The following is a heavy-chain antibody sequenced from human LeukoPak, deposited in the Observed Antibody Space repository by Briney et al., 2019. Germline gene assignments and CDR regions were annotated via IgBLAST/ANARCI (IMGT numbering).Heavy chain of an antibody. Sequence: GGSLRLSCAASGFNFSSYSMNWVRQAPGKGLEWVSSISSSSSFRYYADSVKGRFTVSRDNAKNSLYLQMNSLRAEDTAVYYCAKVLSLRYFDWVLYADCWGQGTLVTVSS. CDR3: AKVLSLRYFDWVLYADC. V-gene: IGHV3-21*04. CDR1: GFNFSSYS. J-gene: IGHJ4*02. D-gene: IGHD3-9*01. CDR2: ISSSSSFR.